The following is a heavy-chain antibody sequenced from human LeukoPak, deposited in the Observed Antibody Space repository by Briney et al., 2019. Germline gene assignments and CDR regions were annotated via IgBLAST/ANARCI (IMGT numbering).Heavy chain of an antibody. Sequence: NPGGSLRLSCAASAFSFSDYNMNWVRQAPGKGLEWVSSITSTGSYIYYADSVKGRFTISRDNAKNSLFLQLNSLRAEDTAVYYCARDPYSGTYSDYYYYYMDVWGKGTTVTVSS. CDR1: AFSFSDYN. J-gene: IGHJ6*03. V-gene: IGHV3-21*01. CDR2: ITSTGSYI. CDR3: ARDPYSGTYSDYYYYYMDV. D-gene: IGHD1-26*01.